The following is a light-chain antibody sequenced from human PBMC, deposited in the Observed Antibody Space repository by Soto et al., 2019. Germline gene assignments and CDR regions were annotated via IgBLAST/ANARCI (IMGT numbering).Light chain of an antibody. J-gene: IGKJ5*01. Sequence: EVVRTQSPFTLSVSPWEIATLSCMSSQSVISKIAWYQQKPGQAPRLLIYGASTRATGITTRFSGSGSGTDFTLTISSLEPEDFAVYYCQQRSNWPPITFGQGTRLEI. V-gene: IGKV3-15*01. CDR2: GAS. CDR1: QSVISK. CDR3: QQRSNWPPIT.